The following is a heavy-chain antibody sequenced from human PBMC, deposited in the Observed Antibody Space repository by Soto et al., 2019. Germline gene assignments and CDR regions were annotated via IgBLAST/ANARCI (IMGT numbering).Heavy chain of an antibody. CDR2: ISYSGST. V-gene: IGHV4-59*01. D-gene: IGHD3-10*01. CDR1: GGSISRYY. J-gene: IGHJ4*02. Sequence: SDTLSLTCTVSGGSISRYYWSWIRQPPGKGLEWIGSISYSGSTNYNPSLKSRLTISVDTSKNQFSLKLSSVTAADTAVYYCARERGESMVRGELDCWGQGTLVTVSS. CDR3: ARERGESMVRGELDC.